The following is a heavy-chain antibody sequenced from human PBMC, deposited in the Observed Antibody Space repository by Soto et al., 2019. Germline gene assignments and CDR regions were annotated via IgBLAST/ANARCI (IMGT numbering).Heavy chain of an antibody. D-gene: IGHD3-3*01. CDR2: IYSGGST. Sequence: HPGGSLRLSCAASGFTVSSNYMSWVRQAPGKGLEWVSVIYSGGSTYYADSVKGRFTISRDNSKNTLYLQMNSLRAEDTAVYYCARGYLHPSYYDFWSGYYTAEEMDVWGQGTTVTVSS. V-gene: IGHV3-53*01. CDR1: GFTVSSNY. J-gene: IGHJ6*02. CDR3: ARGYLHPSYYDFWSGYYTAEEMDV.